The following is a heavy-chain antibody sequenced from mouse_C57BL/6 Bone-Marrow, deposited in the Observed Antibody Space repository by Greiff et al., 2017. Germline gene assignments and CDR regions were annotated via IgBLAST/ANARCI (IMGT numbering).Heavy chain of an antibody. CDR1: GYTFTSYG. Sequence: QVQLQQSGAALARPGASVKLSCKASGYTFTSYGISWVKQRTGQGLEWIGEIYPRSGNTYYNEKFKGKATLTADKSSSTAYMELRSLTSEDSAVDFCASQGQRRRYAMDYWGQGTSVTVSS. CDR3: ASQGQRRRYAMDY. D-gene: IGHD1-2*01. CDR2: IYPRSGNT. V-gene: IGHV1-81*01. J-gene: IGHJ4*01.